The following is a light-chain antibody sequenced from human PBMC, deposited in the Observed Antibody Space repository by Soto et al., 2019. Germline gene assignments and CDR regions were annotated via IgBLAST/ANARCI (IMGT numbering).Light chain of an antibody. J-gene: IGKJ5*01. CDR1: QIVSSSY. Sequence: PGERFTLSCRASQIVSSSYLTWYQQKPGQAPRLLIYGASTRATGIPARFSGSGSGTDFTLTISSLQPEDFAVYFCQQYHNWPPINFGQGTRLEIK. CDR3: QQYHNWPPIN. V-gene: IGKV3D-7*01. CDR2: GAS.